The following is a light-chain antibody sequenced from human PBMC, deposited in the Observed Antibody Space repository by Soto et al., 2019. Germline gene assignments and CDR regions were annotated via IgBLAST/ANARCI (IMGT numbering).Light chain of an antibody. J-gene: IGLJ2*01. V-gene: IGLV1-44*01. CDR3: AAWDDTLTGVV. CDR1: SYNIGGNT. CDR2: SNN. Sequence: QSVLTQPPSASGTPGQRVALSCSGSSYNIGGNTVNWYQQLPGTAPKLLIYSNNQRPSGVPDRFSGSKSGTSASLAISGLQSEDEADYYCAAWDDTLTGVVFGGGTKLTVL.